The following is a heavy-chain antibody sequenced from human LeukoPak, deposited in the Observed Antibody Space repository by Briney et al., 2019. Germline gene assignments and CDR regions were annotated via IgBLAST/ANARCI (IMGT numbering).Heavy chain of an antibody. D-gene: IGHD2-2*02. CDR3: AKTGDCRSTSCYMAFDY. J-gene: IGHJ4*02. Sequence: GRSLRLSCAASGFTFSNYAMHWVRQAPGKGLEWVAVISYDGSDKGYADSVKGRFTISRDNPDNTLYLQMNNLRLEDTAIYYCAKTGDCRSTSCYMAFDYWGQGSLVTVSS. CDR2: ISYDGSDK. V-gene: IGHV3-30*04. CDR1: GFTFSNYA.